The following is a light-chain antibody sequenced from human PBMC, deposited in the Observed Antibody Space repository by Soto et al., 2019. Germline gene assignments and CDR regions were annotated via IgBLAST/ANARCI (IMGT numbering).Light chain of an antibody. J-gene: IGLJ2*01. Sequence: QAVVTQEPSLTGSPGGTVTLTCASSTGEVTSGYFPNWIQQKPGQAPRSLIYNTNNKYSWTPARFSGSLLGGKAALTLSGVQPEDEADYYCLLYLSGHVRLFGGGTKVTVL. CDR3: LLYLSGHVRL. CDR2: NTN. CDR1: TGEVTSGYF. V-gene: IGLV7-43*01.